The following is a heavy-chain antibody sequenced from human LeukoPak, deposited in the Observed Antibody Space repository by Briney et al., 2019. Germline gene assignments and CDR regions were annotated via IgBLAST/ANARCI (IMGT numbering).Heavy chain of an antibody. D-gene: IGHD3-10*01. CDR1: GFSFSSYE. CDR3: LCLWFGKGVY. J-gene: IGHJ4*02. Sequence: GGSLRLSCAASGFSFSSYEMNWVRQAPGKGLEWISYINSNGRNIDYADSVRGRFTISRDNAKNSLFLQMNSLRAEDTAVYYCLCLWFGKGVYWGRGTLVTVSS. CDR2: INSNGRNI. V-gene: IGHV3-48*03.